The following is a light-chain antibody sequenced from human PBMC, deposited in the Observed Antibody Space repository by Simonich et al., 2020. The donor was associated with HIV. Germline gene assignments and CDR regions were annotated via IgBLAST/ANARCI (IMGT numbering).Light chain of an antibody. J-gene: IGLJ2*01. CDR2: EGS. CDR3: CSYAGSSTFVV. Sequence: QSALTQPASVSGSPGQSITISCTGTSSDVGSYNLVSWYQQHPAKAPKLMIYEGSKRPSGGSNRFSGSKSGNTASLTISGLQAEDEADYSCCSYAGSSTFVVFGGGTKLTVL. CDR1: SSDVGSYNL. V-gene: IGLV2-23*03.